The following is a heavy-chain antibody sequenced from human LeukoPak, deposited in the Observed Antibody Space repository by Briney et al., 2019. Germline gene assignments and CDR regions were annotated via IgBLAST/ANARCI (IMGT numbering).Heavy chain of an antibody. J-gene: IGHJ4*02. CDR3: ARHVVAVGFDC. CDR1: GFTFSSYT. CDR2: ITSSSSYI. Sequence: GGSLRLSCAASGFTFSSYTMNWVRQAPGKGLEWVSSITSSSSYIYYADSVKGRFTISRDNAKNSLCLQMNSLRAEDTAVYYCARHVVAVGFDCWGQGTLVTVSS. D-gene: IGHD3-22*01. V-gene: IGHV3-21*01.